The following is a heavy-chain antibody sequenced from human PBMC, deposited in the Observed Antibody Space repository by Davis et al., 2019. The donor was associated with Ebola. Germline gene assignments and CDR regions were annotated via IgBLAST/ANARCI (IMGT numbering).Heavy chain of an antibody. V-gene: IGHV4-59*12. Sequence: SETLSLTCTVSGGSISSYYWSWIRQPPGKGLEWIGYIYYSGSTNYNPSLKSRVTISVDTSKNQFSLKLSSVTAADTAVYYCARDGGGSYSTFQHWGQGTLVTVSS. CDR3: ARDGGGSYSTFQH. CDR1: GGSISSYY. J-gene: IGHJ1*01. CDR2: IYYSGST. D-gene: IGHD3-10*01.